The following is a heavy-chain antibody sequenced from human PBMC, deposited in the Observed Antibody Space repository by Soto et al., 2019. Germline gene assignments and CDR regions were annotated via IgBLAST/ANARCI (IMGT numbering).Heavy chain of an antibody. CDR3: AREAYYDSSVATVSDI. Sequence: EASVKVSCKASGYTFTSYDINWVRQATGQGLEWMGWMNPNSGNTNYAQKLQGRVTMTTDTSTSTAYMELRSLRSDDTAVYYCAREAYYDSSVATVSDIWGQGTMVTVSS. J-gene: IGHJ3*02. CDR1: GYTFTSYD. CDR2: MNPNSGNT. V-gene: IGHV1-18*01. D-gene: IGHD3-22*01.